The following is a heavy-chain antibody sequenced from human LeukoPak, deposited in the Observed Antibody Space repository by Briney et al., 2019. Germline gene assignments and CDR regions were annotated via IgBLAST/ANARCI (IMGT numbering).Heavy chain of an antibody. CDR3: ATSPRGGAASWFDP. CDR1: GGTFSSYA. Sequence: ASVKVSCKASGGTFSSYAISWVRQAPGKGLEGMGGFDPEDGETIYAQKFQGRVTMTEDTSTDTAYMELSSLRSEDTAVYYCATSPRGGAASWFDPWGQGTLVTVSS. J-gene: IGHJ5*02. V-gene: IGHV1-24*01. CDR2: FDPEDGET. D-gene: IGHD2-15*01.